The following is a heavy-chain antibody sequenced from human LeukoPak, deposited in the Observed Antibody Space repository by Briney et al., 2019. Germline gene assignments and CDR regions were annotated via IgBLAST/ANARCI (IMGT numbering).Heavy chain of an antibody. D-gene: IGHD6-13*01. J-gene: IGHJ4*02. CDR3: ARYGDSSWYVHY. CDR2: VFYSGDT. CDR1: GGSISSYY. V-gene: IGHV4-59*08. Sequence: SETLSLTCTVSGGSISSYYWSWIRQPPGKGLEWIRYVFYSGDTNYNPSLKSRVTISLDTSKNQFSLKLSSVTAADTAVYYCARYGDSSWYVHYWGQGTLVTVSS.